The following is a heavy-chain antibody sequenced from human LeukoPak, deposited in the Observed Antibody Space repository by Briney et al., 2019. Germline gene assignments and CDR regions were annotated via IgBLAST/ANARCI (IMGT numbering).Heavy chain of an antibody. J-gene: IGHJ4*02. V-gene: IGHV3-23*01. Sequence: PAGSLRLSCAASGFTFSSYAMSWVRQAPGKGLEWVSAFSGSGNSTYYADSVKGRFTISRDNSKNTLYLQVNSLRAEDTAVYYCAKDLYDSSSYIQYYFDCWGQGTLVTVSS. CDR2: FSGSGNST. CDR3: AKDLYDSSSYIQYYFDC. CDR1: GFTFSSYA. D-gene: IGHD3-22*01.